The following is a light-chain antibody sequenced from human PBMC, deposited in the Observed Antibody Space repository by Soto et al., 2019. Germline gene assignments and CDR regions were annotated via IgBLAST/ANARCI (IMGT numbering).Light chain of an antibody. CDR1: SSDVGSYNL. J-gene: IGLJ3*02. CDR2: EGS. V-gene: IGLV2-23*01. Sequence: QSALTQPASVSGSPGQSITISCTGTSSDVGSYNLVSWYQQHPGKAPKLIIYEGSKRPSGVSNRFSGSKSGNTASPTISGLQAEDEADYYCCSYAGSSTLVFGGGTKVTVL. CDR3: CSYAGSSTLV.